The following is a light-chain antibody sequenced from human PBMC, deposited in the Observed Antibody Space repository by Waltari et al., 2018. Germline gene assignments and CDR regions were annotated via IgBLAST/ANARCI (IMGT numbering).Light chain of an antibody. V-gene: IGKV3D-15*01. Sequence: EIVMTQSPATLSLSQGERATLPCRDSQSVSSTVAWYPQKPGQAPRLLIYGASSRATGIPDRFSGSGSGTDFILTISSLEPEDVGIYYCLQRSNWPRTFGQGTKVEIK. CDR3: LQRSNWPRT. CDR2: GAS. J-gene: IGKJ1*01. CDR1: QSVSST.